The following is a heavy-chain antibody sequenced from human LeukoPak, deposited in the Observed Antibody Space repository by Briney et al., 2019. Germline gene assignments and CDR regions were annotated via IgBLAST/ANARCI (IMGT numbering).Heavy chain of an antibody. CDR2: FFATGST. CDR3: ARGIVSPRFYDYMDV. Sequence: SETLSLTCTVSGGSINSGNYYWTWLRQPAGKGLEWIGRFFATGSTSSSHNPSLSGRASISVDTSKNQFSLELNSVTAADSAVYFCARGIVSPRFYDYMDVWGKGTTVTVSS. CDR1: GGSINSGNYY. V-gene: IGHV4-61*02. D-gene: IGHD1-26*01. J-gene: IGHJ6*03.